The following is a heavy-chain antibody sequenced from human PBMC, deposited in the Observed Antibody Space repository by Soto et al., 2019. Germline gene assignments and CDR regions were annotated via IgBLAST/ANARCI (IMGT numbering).Heavy chain of an antibody. CDR3: ARDRIPTGMDV. J-gene: IGHJ6*02. CDR1: GFTVSSNY. Sequence: EVQLVESGGGLVQPGGSLRLSCAASGFTVSSNYMSWVRQAPGKGLGWVSVIYSGGSTYYADSVKGRFTISRDNSKNTLYLQMNRLRAEDTAVYYCARDRIPTGMDVWGQGATVTVSS. CDR2: IYSGGST. V-gene: IGHV3-66*01.